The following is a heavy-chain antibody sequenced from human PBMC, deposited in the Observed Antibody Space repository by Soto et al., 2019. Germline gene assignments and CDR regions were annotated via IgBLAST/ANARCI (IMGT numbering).Heavy chain of an antibody. CDR2: IIGSGAST. Sequence: EVQMLESGGGFVQPGGSLRLSCTASGFMFSTSAVSWVRQAPGKGPEWVAGIIGSGASTFYADSMRGRFIISRDNSKNTVYLQMTNLRAEDTALYYCARSQYCCYYMVVWGKGTTVTVSS. V-gene: IGHV3-23*01. D-gene: IGHD2-8*02. J-gene: IGHJ6*03. CDR3: ARSQYCCYYMVV. CDR1: GFMFSTSA.